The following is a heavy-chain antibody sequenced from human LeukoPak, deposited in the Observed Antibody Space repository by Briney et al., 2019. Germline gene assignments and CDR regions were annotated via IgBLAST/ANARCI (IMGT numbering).Heavy chain of an antibody. J-gene: IGHJ4*02. CDR2: IYYSGST. CDR1: GGSISGSSYY. D-gene: IGHD3-9*01. CDR3: ARGSYDILTGYSTLGEY. V-gene: IGHV4-39*02. Sequence: SETLSLTCTVSGGSISGSSYYWGWIRQPPGKGLEWIGSIYYSGSTYYKPSLKSRVTISLDTSKNHFYLKLSSVTAADTAVYYCARGSYDILTGYSTLGEYWGQGTLVTVSS.